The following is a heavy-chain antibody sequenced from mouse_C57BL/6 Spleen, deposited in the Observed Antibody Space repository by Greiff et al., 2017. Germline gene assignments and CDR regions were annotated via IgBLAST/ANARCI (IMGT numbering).Heavy chain of an antibody. CDR2: INPNYGTT. Sequence: VQLQQSGPELVKPGASVKISCKASGYSFTDYNMNWVKQRNGKSLEWIGVINPNYGTTNYNQKLKGKATLTVDQSSSTAYMQLNPLTSEDSAFYYCSRSRSPDVYYAWFAYWGQGTLVTVSA. D-gene: IGHD2-3*01. J-gene: IGHJ3*01. V-gene: IGHV1-39*01. CDR1: GYSFTDYN. CDR3: SRSRSPDVYYAWFAY.